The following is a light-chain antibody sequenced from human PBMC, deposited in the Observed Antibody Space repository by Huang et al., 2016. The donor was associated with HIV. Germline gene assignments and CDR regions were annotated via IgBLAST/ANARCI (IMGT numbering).Light chain of an antibody. V-gene: IGKV3-11*01. J-gene: IGKJ4*01. CDR1: HGVRNN. CDR2: DAS. CDR3: QQRNAWPLT. Sequence: STRPVAQGKTATLACRASHGVRNNLAWYQQKHGQAPRLLIDDASNRASGIPARFSGSGSGTDFTLTISSLQSEDVAVYYCQQRNAWPLTFGEGTKVEIK.